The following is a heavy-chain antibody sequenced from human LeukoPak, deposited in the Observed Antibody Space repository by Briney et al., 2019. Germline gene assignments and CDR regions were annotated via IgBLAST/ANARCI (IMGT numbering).Heavy chain of an antibody. V-gene: IGHV4-39*07. D-gene: IGHD2-8*01. J-gene: IGHJ6*03. Sequence: PSETLSLTCTVSGGSISSSSYYWGWIRQPPGKGLEWIGSIYYSGSTNYNPSLKSRVTISVDTSKNQFSLKLSSVTAADSAVYYCARVVYGDTYYRYYYYYMDVWGKGTTVTVSS. CDR3: ARVVYGDTYYRYYYYYMDV. CDR1: GGSISSSSYY. CDR2: IYYSGST.